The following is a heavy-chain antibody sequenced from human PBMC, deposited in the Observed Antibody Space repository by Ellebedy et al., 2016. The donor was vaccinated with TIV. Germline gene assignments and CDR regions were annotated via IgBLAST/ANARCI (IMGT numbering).Heavy chain of an antibody. CDR3: ATRSPNNWDYGGSHWFDP. J-gene: IGHJ5*02. CDR1: GFTFSTYW. CDR2: IKEDGSAI. V-gene: IGHV3-7*01. D-gene: IGHD1-7*01. Sequence: PGGSLRLSCAASGFTFSTYWMSWIRQAPGKGLEWVANIKEDGSAITYADPVNGRFTISRDNAQNSLYLQMDSLSAEDTAVYYSATRSPNNWDYGGSHWFDPWGQGTLVTVSS.